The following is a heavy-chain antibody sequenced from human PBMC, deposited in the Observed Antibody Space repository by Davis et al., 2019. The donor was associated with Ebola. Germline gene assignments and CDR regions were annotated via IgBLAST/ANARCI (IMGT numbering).Heavy chain of an antibody. CDR2: INAGNGNT. J-gene: IGHJ6*02. V-gene: IGHV1-3*01. D-gene: IGHD6-13*01. CDR1: GYTFTSYA. CDR3: ARELVGNGMDV. Sequence: AASVKVSCKASGYTFTSYAMHWVRQAPGQRLEWMGWINAGNGNTKYSQKFQGRVTITRDTSASTAYMELSSLRSEDTAVYYCARELVGNGMDVWGQGTTVTVSS.